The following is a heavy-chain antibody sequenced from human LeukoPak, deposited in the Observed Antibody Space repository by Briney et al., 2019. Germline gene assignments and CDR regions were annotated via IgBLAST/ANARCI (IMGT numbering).Heavy chain of an antibody. CDR2: ISSSGSTI. V-gene: IGHV3-11*01. Sequence: GGSLRLSCAASGFTFSDYYMSWIRQAPGKGLEWVSYISSSGSTIYYADSVKSRFTISRDNAKNSLYLQMNSLRAEDTAVYYCARCYYYDSSGYFPDYWGQGTLVTVSS. CDR1: GFTFSDYY. J-gene: IGHJ4*02. D-gene: IGHD3-22*01. CDR3: ARCYYYDSSGYFPDY.